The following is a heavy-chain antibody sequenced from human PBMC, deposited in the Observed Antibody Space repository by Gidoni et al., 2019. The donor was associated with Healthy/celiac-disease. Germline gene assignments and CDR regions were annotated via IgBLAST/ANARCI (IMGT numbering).Heavy chain of an antibody. Sequence: QVQLVQSGAEVKKPGSSVKVSCKASGGTFSSYTISWVRQAPGQGLEWIGRIVPILGKANYAQKFQGRGTSTADKSTSTAYMELSSLRSEDTAVYYCAVGSGSYSGTVDYWGQGTLVTVSS. J-gene: IGHJ4*02. V-gene: IGHV1-69*02. CDR2: IVPILGKA. CDR3: AVGSGSYSGTVDY. D-gene: IGHD1-26*01. CDR1: GGTFSSYT.